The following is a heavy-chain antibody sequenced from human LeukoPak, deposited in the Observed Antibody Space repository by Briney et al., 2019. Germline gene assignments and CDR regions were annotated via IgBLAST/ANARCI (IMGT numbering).Heavy chain of an antibody. D-gene: IGHD1-26*01. Sequence: NSGGSLRLSCAASGFTFSSYSMNWVRQAPGKGLEWVSSISSSSSYIYYADSVKGRFTISRDNAKNSLYLQMNSLRAEDTAVYYCARDLKPRGAPLDCWGQGTLVTVSS. J-gene: IGHJ4*02. CDR1: GFTFSSYS. CDR3: ARDLKPRGAPLDC. V-gene: IGHV3-21*01. CDR2: ISSSSSYI.